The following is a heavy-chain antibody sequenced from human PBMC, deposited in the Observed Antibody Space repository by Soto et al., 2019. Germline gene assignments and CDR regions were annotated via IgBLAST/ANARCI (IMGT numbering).Heavy chain of an antibody. D-gene: IGHD6-19*01. J-gene: IGHJ4*02. V-gene: IGHV3-30-3*01. CDR1: GFTFSSYA. Sequence: QVQLVESGGGVVQPGRSLRLSCAASGFTFSSYAMHWVRQAPGKGLEWVAVISYDGSNKYYADSVKGRFTISRDNSKTPYLQMNSLRAEDTAVYYCVRDTSPYSSGWHNRHSDYWGQGTLVTVSS. CDR3: VRDTSPYSSGWHNRHSDY. CDR2: ISYDGSNK.